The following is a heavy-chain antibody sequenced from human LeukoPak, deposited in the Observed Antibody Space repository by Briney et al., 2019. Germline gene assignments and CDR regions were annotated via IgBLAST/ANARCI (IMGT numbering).Heavy chain of an antibody. V-gene: IGHV3-53*01. D-gene: IGHD2-15*01. J-gene: IGHJ4*02. CDR3: ARGGGYYPIDY. CDR2: LYSDGRT. CDR1: GFTFSSYS. Sequence: GGSLRLSCAASGFTFSSYSMNCVRQAPGKGLEWVSVLYSDGRTYYADSVKGRFTISRDTSKNTLYLQVNSLRAEDTAVYYCARGGGYYPIDYWGQGTLVTVSS.